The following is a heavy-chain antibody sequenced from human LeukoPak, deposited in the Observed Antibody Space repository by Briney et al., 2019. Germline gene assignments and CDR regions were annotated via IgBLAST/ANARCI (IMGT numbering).Heavy chain of an antibody. J-gene: IGHJ5*02. CDR2: INHSGST. D-gene: IGHD2-8*01. CDR1: GGSFSGYY. CDR3: ARGGNCTNGVCWVDP. V-gene: IGHV4-34*01. Sequence: SETLSLTCAVYGGSFSGYYWSWIRQPPGKRLEWIGEINHSGSTNYNPSLKSRVTISVDTSKNQFSLKLSSVTAADTAVYYCARGGNCTNGVCWVDPWGQGTLVTVSS.